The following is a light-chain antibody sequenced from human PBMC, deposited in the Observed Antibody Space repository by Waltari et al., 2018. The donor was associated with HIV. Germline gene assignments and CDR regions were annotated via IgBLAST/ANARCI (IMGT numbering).Light chain of an antibody. CDR1: QSISSW. CDR3: QQYNSYPFT. J-gene: IGKJ3*01. CDR2: KAS. V-gene: IGKV1-5*03. Sequence: DSQMTKSPSTLCASVGDRVTITCRASQSISSWLAWYQQKPGKAPKLLIYKASSLESGVPSRFSGSESGTEFTLTVSSLQPDDFATYYCQQYNSYPFTFGPGTKVDIK.